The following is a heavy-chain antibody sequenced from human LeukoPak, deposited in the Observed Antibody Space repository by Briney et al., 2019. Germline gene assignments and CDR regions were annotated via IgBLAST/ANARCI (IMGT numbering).Heavy chain of an antibody. CDR2: IYTSGST. J-gene: IGHJ4*02. V-gene: IGHV4-4*07. CDR1: GGSVSSYY. D-gene: IGHD1-14*01. CDR3: ARIPNQSKYSIGNY. Sequence: SETLSLTCTVSGGSVSSYYWSWIRQPAGKGLEWIGRIYTSGSTNYNPSLKSRVTMSVDTSKNQFSLKLSSVTAADTAVYYCARIPNQSKYSIGNYWGQGTLVTVSS.